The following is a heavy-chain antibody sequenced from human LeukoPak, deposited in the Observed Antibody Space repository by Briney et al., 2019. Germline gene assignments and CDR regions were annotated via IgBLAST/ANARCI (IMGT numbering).Heavy chain of an antibody. J-gene: IGHJ3*02. Sequence: SETLSLTCAVSGDSISNYYWSWIRQPPGKGLEWIGYIYYSGSTNYNPSLKSRVTISVDTSKNQFSLKLSSVTAADTAVYYCARDPGGGYKDDALDIWGQGTMVIVSS. D-gene: IGHD5-12*01. CDR1: GDSISNYY. CDR2: IYYSGST. CDR3: ARDPGGGYKDDALDI. V-gene: IGHV4-59*01.